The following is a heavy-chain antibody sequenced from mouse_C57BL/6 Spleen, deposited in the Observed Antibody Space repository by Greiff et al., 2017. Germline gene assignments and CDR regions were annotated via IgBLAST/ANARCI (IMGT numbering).Heavy chain of an antibody. CDR3: ARRITTVVAFNWYFDV. J-gene: IGHJ1*03. D-gene: IGHD1-1*01. CDR1: GYAFSSYW. V-gene: IGHV1-80*01. Sequence: VQVVESGAELVKPGASVKISCKASGYAFSSYWMNWVKQRPGKGLEWIGQIYPGDGDTNYNGKFKGKATLTADKSSSTAYMQLSSLTSEDSAVYFCARRITTVVAFNWYFDVWGTGTTVTVSA. CDR2: IYPGDGDT.